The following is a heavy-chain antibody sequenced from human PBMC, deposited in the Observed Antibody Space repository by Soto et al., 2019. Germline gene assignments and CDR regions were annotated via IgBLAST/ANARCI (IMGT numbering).Heavy chain of an antibody. CDR3: ARDRLTGTTPSSYYGMEV. D-gene: IGHD1-7*01. CDR1: GGTFSSYA. CDR2: IIPIFGTA. Sequence: QVQLVQSGAEVKKPGSSVKVSCKASGGTFSSYAISWVRQAPGQGLEWMGGIIPIFGTANYAQKFQGRVTITADESTSTAYMELSSLRSEDTAVYYCARDRLTGTTPSSYYGMEVWGQGTTVTVCS. V-gene: IGHV1-69*19. J-gene: IGHJ6*02.